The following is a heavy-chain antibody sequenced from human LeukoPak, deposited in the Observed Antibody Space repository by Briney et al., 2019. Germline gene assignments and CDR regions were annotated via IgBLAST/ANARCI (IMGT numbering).Heavy chain of an antibody. CDR1: GGSISSYY. CDR2: IYTSGST. D-gene: IGHD2-2*01. J-gene: IGHJ5*02. V-gene: IGHV4-4*08. Sequence: SETLSLTCTVSGGSISSYYWSWIRQPPGKGLEWIGRIYTSGSTNYNPSLKSRVTISVDTSKNQFSLKLSSVTAADTAVYYCARDLGVVPAAMWFDPWGQGTLVTVSS. CDR3: ARDLGVVPAAMWFDP.